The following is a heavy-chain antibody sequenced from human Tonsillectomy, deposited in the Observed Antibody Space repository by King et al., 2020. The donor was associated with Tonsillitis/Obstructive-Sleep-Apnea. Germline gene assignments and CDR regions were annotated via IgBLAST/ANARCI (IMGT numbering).Heavy chain of an antibody. D-gene: IGHD3-10*01. V-gene: IGHV2-5*02. Sequence: LTLKESGPTLVKPTQTLTVTCTFSGFSISTSEVGVGWIRQPPGKALEWLALIYWDDDKRYSPSLKSRLTITKDTSKNQVVLTMTNMDPVDAATYYCVHLGDGAVSYYTSHLDYWGQGTLVTVSS. CDR3: VHLGDGAVSYYTSHLDY. J-gene: IGHJ4*02. CDR2: IYWDDDK. CDR1: GFSISTSEVG.